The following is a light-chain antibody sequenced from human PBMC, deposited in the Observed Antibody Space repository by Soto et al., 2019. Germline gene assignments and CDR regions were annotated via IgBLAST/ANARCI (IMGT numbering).Light chain of an antibody. J-gene: IGKJ1*01. CDR2: EAS. CDR3: LQDYVYPWT. Sequence: AIQVTQSPSSLSASVGDRVTISCRASQGIGNDLGWYQQKPGKAPKLLIYEASTLQPGVASRFSGSGYGTDFTLTISSLQPEDFATYYCLQDYVYPWTFGQGTKVEVK. CDR1: QGIGND. V-gene: IGKV1-6*01.